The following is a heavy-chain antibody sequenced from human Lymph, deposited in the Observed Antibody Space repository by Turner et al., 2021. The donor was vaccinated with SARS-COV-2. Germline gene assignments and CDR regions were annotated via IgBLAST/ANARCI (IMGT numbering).Heavy chain of an antibody. CDR1: GLTFDDYG. Sequence: EVQLLESGGGVVRPGGSLRLSCSASGLTFDDYGIRWVRQAPGRGLEWVSNINWNGGSTGYADSVKGRFTSSRDNAKNSLYLQVNSLRAEDTALYHCARGTGAADYWGQGTLVTVSS. CDR2: INWNGGST. CDR3: ARGTGAADY. V-gene: IGHV3-20*01. D-gene: IGHD7-27*01. J-gene: IGHJ4*02.